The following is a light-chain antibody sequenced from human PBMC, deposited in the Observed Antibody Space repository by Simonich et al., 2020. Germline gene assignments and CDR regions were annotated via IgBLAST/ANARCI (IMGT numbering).Light chain of an antibody. CDR1: ELPKKY. CDR3: QSADSSGTYVV. Sequence: SYELTQPPSVSVSPGKAARNTCSGNELPKKYAYWYQQKPGQAPVLVIYKDSERTSLIPVRFSGSSSGTTVTLTISGVQAEDEADYYCQSADSSGTYVVFGGGTKLTVL. CDR2: KDS. V-gene: IGLV3-25*03. J-gene: IGLJ2*01.